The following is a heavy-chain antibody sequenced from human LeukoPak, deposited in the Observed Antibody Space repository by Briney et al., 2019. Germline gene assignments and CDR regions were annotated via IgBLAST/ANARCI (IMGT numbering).Heavy chain of an antibody. CDR2: ISDSGST. J-gene: IGHJ5*01. D-gene: IGHD3-16*02. CDR1: GGSIGTSAYY. Sequence: PSETLSLTCTVSGGSIGTSAYYWNWIRQHPGKGLEWIGFISDSGSTLYNPSLKSRVTISSDTSKDQFSLKLTSVTAADMVVYYCARGRYSYGWNDSWGQGTLVIVSS. V-gene: IGHV4-31*03. CDR3: ARGRYSYGWNDS.